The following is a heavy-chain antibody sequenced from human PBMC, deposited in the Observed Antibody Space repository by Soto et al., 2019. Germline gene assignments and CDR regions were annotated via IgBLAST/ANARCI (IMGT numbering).Heavy chain of an antibody. CDR1: GFTFSSYE. CDR3: ARGGSSGWYLAA. D-gene: IGHD6-19*01. Sequence: QPGGSLRLSCAASGFTFSSYEMNWVRQAPGKGLEWVSYISSSGSTTYYADSVKGRFTISRDNAKNSLYLQMNSLRAEDTAVYYCARGGSSGWYLAAWGQGTLVTVSS. V-gene: IGHV3-48*03. J-gene: IGHJ5*02. CDR2: ISSSGSTT.